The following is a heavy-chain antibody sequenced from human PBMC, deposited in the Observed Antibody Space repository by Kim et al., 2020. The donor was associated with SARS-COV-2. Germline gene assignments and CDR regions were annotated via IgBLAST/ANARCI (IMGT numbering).Heavy chain of an antibody. CDR1: GFIFSSYS. V-gene: IGHV3-48*04. CDR3: ARASNTVLGAPIDD. D-gene: IGHD1-26*01. J-gene: IGHJ4*02. CDR2: ISGNGYTI. Sequence: GGSLRLSCAASGFIFSSYSMHWVRQVPGKGLEWVSYISGNGYTIYYADSVKGRFTVSRDFATNSVFLQMSSLRAEDTALYFCARASNTVLGAPIDDWGQG.